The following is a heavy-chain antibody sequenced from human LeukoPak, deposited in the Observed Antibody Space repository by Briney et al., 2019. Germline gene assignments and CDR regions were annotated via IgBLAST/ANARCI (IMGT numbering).Heavy chain of an antibody. D-gene: IGHD6-19*01. CDR2: NSAYNGNT. Sequence: PWASVKVSCKASGYTFTSYGISWVRQAPGQGLEWMGWNSAYNGNTNYAQKLQGRVTMTTDTSTSTAYMELRSLRSDDTAVYYCASSSGWFLPSTEYFQHWGQGTLVTVSS. CDR1: GYTFTSYG. J-gene: IGHJ1*01. V-gene: IGHV1-18*01. CDR3: ASSSGWFLPSTEYFQH.